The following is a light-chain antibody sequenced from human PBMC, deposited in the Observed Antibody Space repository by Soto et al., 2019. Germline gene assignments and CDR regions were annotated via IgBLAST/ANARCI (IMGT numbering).Light chain of an antibody. CDR1: QSVSRH. CDR3: QQYGSSIT. V-gene: IGKV3-20*01. Sequence: EIVLTQSPATLSLSPGERATLSCRASQSVSRHLAWYQQKPGQAPRLLIYGASTRATGIPARFSGSGSGTEFTLTISRLEPEDFAVYYCQQYGSSITFGQGTRLEIK. CDR2: GAS. J-gene: IGKJ5*01.